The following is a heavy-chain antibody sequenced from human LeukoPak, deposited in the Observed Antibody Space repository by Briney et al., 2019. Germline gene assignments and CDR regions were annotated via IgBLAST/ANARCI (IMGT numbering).Heavy chain of an antibody. J-gene: IGHJ3*02. CDR2: ISAYNGNT. CDR3: ARDKFKYQSADDAFDI. CDR1: GYTFTSYG. V-gene: IGHV1-18*01. Sequence: ASVKVSCKASGYTFTSYGISWVRQAPGQGLEWMGWISAYNGNTNYAQKLQGRVTMTTDTSTSTAYMELRSLRPDDTAVYYCARDKFKYQSADDAFDIWGQGTMVTVSS. D-gene: IGHD2-2*01.